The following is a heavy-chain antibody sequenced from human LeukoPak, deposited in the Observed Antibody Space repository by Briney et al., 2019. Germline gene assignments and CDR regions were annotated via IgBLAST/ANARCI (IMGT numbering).Heavy chain of an antibody. CDR1: GYTFTSYG. D-gene: IGHD3-22*01. V-gene: IGHV1-18*01. CDR3: ARSPDYDSSGYYLNWFDP. CDR2: ISAYNGNT. Sequence: ASVKVSCKATGYTFTSYGISWVRQASGQGLEWMGWISAYNGNTNYAQKLQGRVTMTTDTSTSTAYMELRSLRSDDTAVYYCARSPDYDSSGYYLNWFDPWGQGTLVTVSS. J-gene: IGHJ5*02.